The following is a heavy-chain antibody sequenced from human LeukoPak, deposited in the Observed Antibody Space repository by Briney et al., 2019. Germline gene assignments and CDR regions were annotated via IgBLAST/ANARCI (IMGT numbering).Heavy chain of an antibody. V-gene: IGHV3-30*02. Sequence: GGSLRLSCAASGFTFSSFGMHWVRQAPGKGLEGVASIRFDGSNEKYADSVKGRFTSSRDNPKNTLSVQMNSLSAEDTALYYCAKGTAGIGVAGTFGYLDYWGQGTLVAVSS. D-gene: IGHD6-19*01. CDR2: IRFDGSNE. CDR1: GFTFSSFG. CDR3: AKGTAGIGVAGTFGYLDY. J-gene: IGHJ4*02.